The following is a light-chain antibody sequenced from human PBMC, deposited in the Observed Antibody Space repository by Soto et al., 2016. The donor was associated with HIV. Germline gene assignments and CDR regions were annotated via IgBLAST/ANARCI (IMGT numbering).Light chain of an antibody. CDR3: QVWDASTDLVV. CDR2: DDS. J-gene: IGLJ2*01. CDR1: NVGSKS. V-gene: IGLV3-21*03. Sequence: SYMLTQPPSLSVAPRKTARITCGGNNVGSKSVQWYQQKPGQAPVLVVYDDSDRPSGIPERFSGSNSGNTATLSISRVEAGDEADYYCQVWDASTDLVVFGGGTKLTVL.